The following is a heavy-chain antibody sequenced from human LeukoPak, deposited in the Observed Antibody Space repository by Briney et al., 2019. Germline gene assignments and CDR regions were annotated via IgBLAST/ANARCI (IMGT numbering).Heavy chain of an antibody. Sequence: GGSLRLSCAASGFTFSSYAMSWVRQAPGKGLEWVSAISGSGGSTYYADSVKGRFTISRDNSKNTLYLQMNSLRAEDTAVCYCAKVPHLVVGVYFEYWGQGTLVTVSS. V-gene: IGHV3-23*01. J-gene: IGHJ4*02. CDR1: GFTFSSYA. CDR3: AKVPHLVVGVYFEY. CDR2: ISGSGGST. D-gene: IGHD2-15*01.